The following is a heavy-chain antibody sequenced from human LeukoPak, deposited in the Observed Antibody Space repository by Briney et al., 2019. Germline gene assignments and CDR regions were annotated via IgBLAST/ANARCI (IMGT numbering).Heavy chain of an antibody. CDR1: GFIFSSYN. CDR3: ARGSKWFGELIRRGEYYFDY. J-gene: IGHJ4*02. Sequence: PGGSLRLSCSASGFIFSSYNMNWVRQAPGQALEWVSSITSSSSHTFYADSVRGRYTIFRDNAQKSLYLQMNSLRAEDTAVYYCARGSKWFGELIRRGEYYFDYWGQGTLVTVSS. D-gene: IGHD3-10*01. V-gene: IGHV3-21*01. CDR2: ITSSSSHT.